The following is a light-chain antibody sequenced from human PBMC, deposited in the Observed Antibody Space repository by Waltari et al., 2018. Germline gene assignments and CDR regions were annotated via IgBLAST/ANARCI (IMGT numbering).Light chain of an antibody. CDR2: EVT. J-gene: IGLJ2*01. CDR1: SSDVGDYNY. V-gene: IGLV2-14*01. CDR3: SSYXSTXXVL. Sequence: SALTQPXXXSGSPGQSIIISCTXTSSDVGDYNYVSWYQQHPGKAPKLMIYEVTNRPSGVXXRXSGSKSGXXASLTISGLQAEDEADYXCSSYXSTXXVLFGGGXKLTVL.